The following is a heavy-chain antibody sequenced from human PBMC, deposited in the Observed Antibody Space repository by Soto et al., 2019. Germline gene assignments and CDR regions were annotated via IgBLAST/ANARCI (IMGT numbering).Heavy chain of an antibody. V-gene: IGHV3-48*02. CDR3: AGGSSAFDN. CDR2: IGSNSNSI. J-gene: IGHJ3*02. CDR1: GFIFTTYS. Sequence: EVQLEESGGGLVQPGGSLRLSCAASGFIFTTYSMNWVRQAPGKGLEWISYIGSNSNSIYYADSVKGRFTISSDSVKNSRYLQMNSLRDEDTAVYYCAGGSSAFDNWGQGTMVTVSS.